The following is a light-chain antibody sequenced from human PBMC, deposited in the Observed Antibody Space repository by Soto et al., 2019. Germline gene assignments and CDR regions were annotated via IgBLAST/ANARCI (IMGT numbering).Light chain of an antibody. Sequence: QSVLTQPASVSGSPGQSITISCTGASSDVGGYNYVSWYQQRPDEAPKLMIYDVNNRPSGVSNRFSGSKSGNTASLTISGLQAEDEADYYRSSYTSSITYVFGTGTKVTVL. CDR3: SSYTSSITYV. V-gene: IGLV2-14*01. CDR2: DVN. CDR1: SSDVGGYNY. J-gene: IGLJ1*01.